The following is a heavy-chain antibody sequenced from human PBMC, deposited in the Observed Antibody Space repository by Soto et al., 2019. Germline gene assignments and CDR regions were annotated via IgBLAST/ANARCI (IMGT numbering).Heavy chain of an antibody. Sequence: GGSLRLSCAASGFTFSSYSMNWVRQAPGKGLEWVSSISSSSSSIYYADSVKGRFTISRDNAKNSLYLQMNSLRAEDTAVYYCARDRDSSPFRYWGQGTLVTVSS. CDR1: GFTFSSYS. V-gene: IGHV3-21*01. CDR2: ISSSSSSI. CDR3: ARDRDSSPFRY. D-gene: IGHD6-13*01. J-gene: IGHJ4*02.